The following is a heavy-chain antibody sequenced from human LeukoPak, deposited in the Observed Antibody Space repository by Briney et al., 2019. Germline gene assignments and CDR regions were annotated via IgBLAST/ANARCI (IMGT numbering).Heavy chain of an antibody. CDR3: AKILAQNYYYYMDV. V-gene: IGHV3-21*01. Sequence: GGSLRLSCAASGFTFSSYSMNWVRQAPGKGLEWVSSISSSSSYIYYADSVKGRFTISRYNAKNSRYLQMNSLRAEDTAVYYCAKILAQNYYYYMDVWGKGTTVTVSS. CDR2: ISSSSSYI. J-gene: IGHJ6*03. CDR1: GFTFSSYS.